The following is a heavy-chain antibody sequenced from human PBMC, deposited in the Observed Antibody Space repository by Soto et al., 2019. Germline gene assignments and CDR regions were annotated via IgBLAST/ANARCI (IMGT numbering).Heavy chain of an antibody. Sequence: QVQLQESGPGLVKPSETLSLTCTVSGGSISSYYWSWIRQPPGKGLEWIGYIYYSGSTNYNPSLKSRVPISVDTSKNQFSLQLSSVTAADTAVYYCARERRTRRLGMDVWGQGTTVTVAS. V-gene: IGHV4-59*01. CDR2: IYYSGST. J-gene: IGHJ6*02. CDR3: ARERRTRRLGMDV. CDR1: GGSISSYY.